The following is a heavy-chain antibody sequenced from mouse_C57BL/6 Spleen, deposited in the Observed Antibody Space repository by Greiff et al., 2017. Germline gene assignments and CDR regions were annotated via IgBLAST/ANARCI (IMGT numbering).Heavy chain of an antibody. D-gene: IGHD1-1*01. CDR1: GFTFSDYY. Sequence: EVHLVESEGGLVQPGSSMKLSCTASGFTFSDYYMAWVRQVPEKGLEWVANINYDGSSTYYLDSLKSRFIISRDNAKNILYLQMSSLKSEDTATYYCARDRRDYYGSSPYWYFDVWGTGTTVTVSS. J-gene: IGHJ1*03. CDR2: INYDGSST. V-gene: IGHV5-16*01. CDR3: ARDRRDYYGSSPYWYFDV.